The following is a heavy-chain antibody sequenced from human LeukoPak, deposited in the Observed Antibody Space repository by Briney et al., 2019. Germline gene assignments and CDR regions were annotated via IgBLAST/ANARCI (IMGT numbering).Heavy chain of an antibody. CDR3: ARGILWFGELFYYGMDV. CDR2: ISSSSSYI. V-gene: IGHV3-21*01. D-gene: IGHD3-10*01. Sequence: PGGSLRLSCAASGFTVSSNYMSWVRQAPGKGLEWVSSISSSSSYIYYADSVKGRFTISRDNAKNSLYLQMNSPRAEDTAVYYCARGILWFGELFYYGMDVWGQGTTVTVSS. J-gene: IGHJ6*02. CDR1: GFTVSSNY.